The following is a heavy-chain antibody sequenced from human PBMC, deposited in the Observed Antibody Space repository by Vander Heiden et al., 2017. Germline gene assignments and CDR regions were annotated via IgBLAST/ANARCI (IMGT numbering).Heavy chain of an antibody. CDR1: GFTFSSYA. CDR2: ISASGDGT. Sequence: EGQLLESGGGLVQPGASVRLSCATSGFTFSSYALSWVRQAPGKGMEWIAGISASGDGTNYADSVKGRFTISRDRSERTLSLEMNSLRADDTAVYYCTNPVGDSTGMDVWGQGTTVTVS. D-gene: IGHD2-21*01. CDR3: TNPVGDSTGMDV. V-gene: IGHV3-23*01. J-gene: IGHJ6*02.